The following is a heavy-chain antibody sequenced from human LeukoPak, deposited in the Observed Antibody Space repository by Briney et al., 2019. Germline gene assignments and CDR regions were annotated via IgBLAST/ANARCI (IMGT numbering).Heavy chain of an antibody. D-gene: IGHD6-13*01. CDR1: GFTFSSYS. J-gene: IGHJ4*02. CDR2: ISSSSSYI. Sequence: KSGGSLRLSCAASGFTFSSYSMNWVRQAPGKGLEWVSSISSSSSYIYCADSVKGRFTISRDSAKNSLYLQMNSLRAEDTAVYYCAKDIGAAAGSFDYWGQGTLVTVSS. CDR3: AKDIGAAAGSFDY. V-gene: IGHV3-21*01.